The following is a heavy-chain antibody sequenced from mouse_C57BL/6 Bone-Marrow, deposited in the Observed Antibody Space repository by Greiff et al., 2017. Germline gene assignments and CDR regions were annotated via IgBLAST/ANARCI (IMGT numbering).Heavy chain of an antibody. J-gene: IGHJ1*03. CDR3: ERLCYDYFYWYFDV. CDR1: GFTFSDYG. D-gene: IGHD2-4*01. Sequence: EVKLVESGGGLVKPGGSLKLSCAASGFTFSDYGMSWVRQAPRKGLEWVATISNLAYSIYYADTVTGRFTISRENAKNTLYLEMSSLKSEDTAMYYCERLCYDYFYWYFDVWGTGTTVTVSS. CDR2: ISNLAYSI. V-gene: IGHV5-15*01.